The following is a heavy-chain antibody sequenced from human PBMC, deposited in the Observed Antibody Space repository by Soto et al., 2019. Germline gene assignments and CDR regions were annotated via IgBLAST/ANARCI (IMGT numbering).Heavy chain of an antibody. Sequence: WGSLRLSCAATGFTFSSYAMSWVRQAPGKGLEWVSVISGSGGGTYYADSGKGRFTFSRHKSNTTLNLQMNCLRAEDPAVFYCAKTAAAHPNLNHDSWGQETLVTVYS. CDR2: ISGSGGGT. V-gene: IGHV3-23*01. CDR3: AKTAAAHPNLNHDS. D-gene: IGHD6-13*01. CDR1: GFTFSSYA. J-gene: IGHJ4*02.